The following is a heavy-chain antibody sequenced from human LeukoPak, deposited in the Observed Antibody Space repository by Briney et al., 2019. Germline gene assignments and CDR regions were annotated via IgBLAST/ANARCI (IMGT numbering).Heavy chain of an antibody. CDR1: GFTFSSYS. Sequence: GGSLRLSCAAYGFTFSSYSMNWVRQAPGKGLEWVSSISSSSSYIYYADSVKGRFTISRDNAKNSLYLQMNSLRAEDTAVYFCARADSSSSRLDCWGQGTLVTVSS. CDR2: ISSSSSYI. V-gene: IGHV3-21*01. CDR3: ARADSSSSRLDC. J-gene: IGHJ4*02. D-gene: IGHD6-6*01.